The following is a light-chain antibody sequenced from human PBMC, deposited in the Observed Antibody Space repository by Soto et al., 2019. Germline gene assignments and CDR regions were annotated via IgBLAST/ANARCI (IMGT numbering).Light chain of an antibody. CDR3: HQRSDWPIT. CDR1: QSVSSY. J-gene: IGKJ5*01. CDR2: GAS. V-gene: IGKV3-11*01. Sequence: IVLTQSPSTLSLSPVERATLSWRASQSVSSYLAWYQQKPGQAPRLLIYGASSRATGIPARFSGSGSGTDFTLTIGSLEPEDFAVYYCHQRSDWPITFGQGTRLEIK.